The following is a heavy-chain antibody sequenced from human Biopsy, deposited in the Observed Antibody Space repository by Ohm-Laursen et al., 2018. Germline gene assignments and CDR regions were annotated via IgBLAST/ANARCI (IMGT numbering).Heavy chain of an antibody. Sequence: TLSLTCTVPGGPISRDYWSWIRQTSGKGLEWIGYIYYSGSTKYNPSLKSRVTISVDTSKNQFSLRMNSVTAADTAVYYWARATNSTGWPYYYFYGMDVWGQGTTVTVSS. J-gene: IGHJ6*02. V-gene: IGHV4-59*01. D-gene: IGHD2/OR15-2a*01. CDR1: GGPISRDY. CDR3: ARATNSTGWPYYYFYGMDV. CDR2: IYYSGST.